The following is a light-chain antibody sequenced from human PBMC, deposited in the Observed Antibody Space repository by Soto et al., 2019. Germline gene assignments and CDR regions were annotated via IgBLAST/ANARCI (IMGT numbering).Light chain of an antibody. V-gene: IGLV2-14*01. CDR2: EVS. CDR3: SSYTSSSTLG. CDR1: SSDVGGYNY. Sequence: QSALTQPASVSGSPGQSITISCTGTSSDVGGYNYVSWYQQHPGKALKLMIYEVSNRPSGVSNRFSGSKSGNTASLTISGLQAEDEADYYCSSYTSSSTLGFGGGTKVTVL. J-gene: IGLJ2*01.